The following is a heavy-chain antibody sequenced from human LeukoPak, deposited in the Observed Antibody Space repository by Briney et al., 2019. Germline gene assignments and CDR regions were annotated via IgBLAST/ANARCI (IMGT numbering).Heavy chain of an antibody. D-gene: IGHD3-3*01. CDR1: GGSFSSYY. CDR2: INHSGTT. CDR3: ARVLADFWSGYGAFDI. J-gene: IGHJ3*02. Sequence: SETLSLTCAVYGGSFSSYYWSWIRQSPGKGLEWIGEINHSGTTEYNPSLKSRVTISVDTPQNQFSLRLSSVTAADTAVYYCARVLADFWSGYGAFDIWGQGTMVTVSS. V-gene: IGHV4-34*01.